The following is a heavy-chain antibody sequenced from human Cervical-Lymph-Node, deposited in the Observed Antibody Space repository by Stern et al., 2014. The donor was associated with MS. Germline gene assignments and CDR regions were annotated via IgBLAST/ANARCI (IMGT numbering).Heavy chain of an antibody. CDR2: IWYDGNNK. Sequence: DQLVESGGGVVQAGRSLRLSCAASGFTFSSYGMHWVRQAPGKGLEGVGVIWYDGNNKYHADSVKGRFTISRDNSKNTLYLQMSSLRAEDTAVYYCARDSGGNYVEDIDYWGQGTLVTVSS. J-gene: IGHJ4*02. D-gene: IGHD4-23*01. V-gene: IGHV3-33*01. CDR1: GFTFSSYG. CDR3: ARDSGGNYVEDIDY.